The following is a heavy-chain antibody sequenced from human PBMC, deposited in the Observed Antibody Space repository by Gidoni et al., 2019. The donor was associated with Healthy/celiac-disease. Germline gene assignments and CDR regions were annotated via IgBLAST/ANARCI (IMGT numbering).Heavy chain of an antibody. CDR1: GHTVTGYA. J-gene: IGHJ4*02. D-gene: IGHD3-10*01. CDR2: INAGNGNT. CDR3: ARERWFGESPPDY. Sequence: QVQRVQSGAGAEKPGASVEASCKGAGHTVTGYAMPWVRQAPGQRLESLGWINAGNGNTKNSPQFQGRVTITRDTSASTAYMELSSLRSEDTAVYYCARERWFGESPPDYWGQGTLVTVSS. V-gene: IGHV1-3*01.